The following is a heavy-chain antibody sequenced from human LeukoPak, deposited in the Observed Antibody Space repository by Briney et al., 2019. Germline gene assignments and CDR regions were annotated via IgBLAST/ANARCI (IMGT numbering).Heavy chain of an antibody. CDR2: ISYDGSNK. CDR3: AREGYSSGCFDY. CDR1: GFTFSSYG. Sequence: PGGSLRLSCAASGFTFSSYGMHWVRQAPGKGLEWVAVISYDGSNKYYADSVKGRFTISRDNSKNTLYLQMNSLRAEDTAVYYCAREGYSSGCFDYWGQGTLVTVSS. V-gene: IGHV3-30*03. J-gene: IGHJ4*02. D-gene: IGHD6-19*01.